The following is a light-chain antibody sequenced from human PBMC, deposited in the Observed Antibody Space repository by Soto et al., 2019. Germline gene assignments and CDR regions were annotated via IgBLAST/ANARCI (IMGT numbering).Light chain of an antibody. V-gene: IGKV1-5*01. CDR2: DAS. CDR3: QQYMSYWYT. Sequence: DIQMTQSPSTLSASVGDRVTITCRASQSISDWLAWYQQKPGKAPKLLIYDASSLQSGVPSRFSGSGSGTEFTLAISSLQPDDVATYYCQQYMSYWYTFGQGTKLEI. J-gene: IGKJ2*01. CDR1: QSISDW.